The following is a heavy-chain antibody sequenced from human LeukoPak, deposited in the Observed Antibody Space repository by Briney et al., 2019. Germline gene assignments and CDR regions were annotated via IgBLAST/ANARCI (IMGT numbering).Heavy chain of an antibody. CDR1: GFTFSSYG. CDR3: ARGDMTTTPLGL. J-gene: IGHJ2*01. D-gene: IGHD4-11*01. V-gene: IGHV3-33*01. CDR2: IWYDGSNK. Sequence: PGGSLRLSCEAPGFTFSSYGMHWVRQAPGKGLEWVAVIWYDGSNKYYADSVKGRFTISRDNSKNTLYLQMNSLRAEDTAVYYCARGDMTTTPLGLWGRGTLVTVSS.